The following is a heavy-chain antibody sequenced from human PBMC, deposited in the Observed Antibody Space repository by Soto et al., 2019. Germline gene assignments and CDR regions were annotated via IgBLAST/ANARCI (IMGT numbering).Heavy chain of an antibody. CDR2: IDPSDSYT. J-gene: IGHJ3*02. CDR3: GSRKKIRGYYFDISVYPNTLWAFDI. Sequence: PRESLKISCKGSGYSFTSYWISWVRQMPGKGLEWMGRIDPSDSYTNYSPSFQGHVTISADKSISTAYLQWSSLKASDTAMYYCGSRKKIRGYYFDISVYPNTLWAFDIWGQGTMVTVSS. CDR1: GYSFTSYW. V-gene: IGHV5-10-1*01. D-gene: IGHD3-22*01.